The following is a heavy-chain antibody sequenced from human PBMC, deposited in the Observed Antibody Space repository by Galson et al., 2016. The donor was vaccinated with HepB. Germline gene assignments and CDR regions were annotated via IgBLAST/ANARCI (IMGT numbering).Heavy chain of an antibody. Sequence: SLRLSCATSGFTFGNYAMSWFRQAPGKGLEWVGFIRSNAYGGTAEYAASVKARFTISRDDSKSIAYLQMNSLKTEDPAVYYCTRARGYSFGYSDYWGQGTLVTVSS. CDR2: IRSNAYGGTA. D-gene: IGHD5-18*01. CDR1: GFTFGNYA. J-gene: IGHJ4*02. CDR3: TRARGYSFGYSDY. V-gene: IGHV3-49*03.